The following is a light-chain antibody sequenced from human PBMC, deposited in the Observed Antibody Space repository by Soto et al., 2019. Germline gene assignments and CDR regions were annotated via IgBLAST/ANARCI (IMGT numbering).Light chain of an antibody. CDR2: DVS. J-gene: IGLJ1*01. CDR1: SSDVGGYNY. Sequence: QSVLTQPASVSASPGQSITISCTGTSSDVGGYNYVSWYQQQPGKAPKLMIYDVSNRPSGVSNRFSASKSGNTASLTISGLQAGDEADYYCTSYTKSTTLYVFGTGTKLTVL. CDR3: TSYTKSTTLYV. V-gene: IGLV2-14*03.